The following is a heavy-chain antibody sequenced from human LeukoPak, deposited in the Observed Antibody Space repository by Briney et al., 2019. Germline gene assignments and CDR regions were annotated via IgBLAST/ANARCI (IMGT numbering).Heavy chain of an antibody. CDR2: ISGSGGST. J-gene: IGHJ4*02. Sequence: PGGFLRLSCAASGFTISSYAMRCVHQAPGKRLEWVSAISGSGGSTYYADSVKGRFTISRDNSKNTLYLQMNSLRAEDTAVYYCAKDPSGSYYTVFGYWGQGTLVTVSS. D-gene: IGHD1-26*01. CDR1: GFTISSYA. CDR3: AKDPSGSYYTVFGY. V-gene: IGHV3-23*01.